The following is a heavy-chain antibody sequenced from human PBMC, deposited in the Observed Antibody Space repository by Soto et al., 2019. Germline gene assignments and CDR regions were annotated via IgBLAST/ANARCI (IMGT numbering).Heavy chain of an antibody. CDR3: AREPDSSGYYSVGVLAAFAI. D-gene: IGHD3-22*01. CDR2: ISAYNGNT. CDR1: GYTFTSYG. V-gene: IGHV1-18*01. Sequence: GASVKVSCKASGYTFTSYGISWVRQAPGQGLEWMGWISAYNGNTNYAQKLQGRVTMTTDTSTSTAYMELRSLRSDDTAVYYCAREPDSSGYYSVGVLAAFAIWGQGTMVTVSS. J-gene: IGHJ3*02.